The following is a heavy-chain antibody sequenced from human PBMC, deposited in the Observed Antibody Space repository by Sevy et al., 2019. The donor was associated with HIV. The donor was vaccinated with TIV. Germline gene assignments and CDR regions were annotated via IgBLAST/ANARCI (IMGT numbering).Heavy chain of an antibody. CDR1: GLAFRTYN. CDR2: ITHRSSSM. Sequence: GGSLRLSCTASGLAFRTYNMNWVRQAPGKGLEWLSSITHRSSSMSYPGAVTGRFTLSRDNAKNSLYLQMNGRTVEETGICYCESEKFFYQGLDDWGQGSMVTVSS. V-gene: IGHV3-21*01. CDR3: ESEKFFYQGLDD. J-gene: IGHJ6*02.